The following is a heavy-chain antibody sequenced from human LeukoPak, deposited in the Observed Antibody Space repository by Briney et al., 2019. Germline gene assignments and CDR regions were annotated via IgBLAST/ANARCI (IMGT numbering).Heavy chain of an antibody. V-gene: IGHV4-59*01. CDR2: IYYSGST. CDR1: GGSISSYY. J-gene: IGHJ4*02. Sequence: SETLSLTCTVSGGSISSYYWSWIRQPPGKGLEWIGYIYYSGSTNYNPSLKSRDTISVDTSKNQFSLKLSSVTAADTAVYYCARVGRVGATVVFDYWGQGTLVTVSS. D-gene: IGHD1-26*01. CDR3: ARVGRVGATVVFDY.